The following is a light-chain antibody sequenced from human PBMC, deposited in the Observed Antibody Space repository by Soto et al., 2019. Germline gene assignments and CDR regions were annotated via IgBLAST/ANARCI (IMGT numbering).Light chain of an antibody. Sequence: DIQMTQSPSSLSASVGDRVTIACRASQSISSYLNWYQQKPGQAPKLLIYAVFSLQSGVPSRFSGSGSGTDFTLTISSLQPEDSATYYCQQSFSTPWTFGQGTKVDIK. J-gene: IGKJ1*01. CDR3: QQSFSTPWT. V-gene: IGKV1-39*01. CDR2: AVF. CDR1: QSISSY.